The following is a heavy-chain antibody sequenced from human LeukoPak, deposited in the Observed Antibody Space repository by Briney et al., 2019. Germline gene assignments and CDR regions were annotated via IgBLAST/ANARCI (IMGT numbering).Heavy chain of an antibody. J-gene: IGHJ4*02. D-gene: IGHD3-22*01. CDR3: ARDRRPGPGSGFLDY. Sequence: GGSLRLSCAASGFTFSSYGMSWVRQAPGKGLEWVSAISGSGGSTYYADSVKGRFTISRDSSKNTLYLHMNSLSTEDTALYYCARDRRPGPGSGFLDYWGQGTLVTVSS. V-gene: IGHV3-23*01. CDR2: ISGSGGST. CDR1: GFTFSSYG.